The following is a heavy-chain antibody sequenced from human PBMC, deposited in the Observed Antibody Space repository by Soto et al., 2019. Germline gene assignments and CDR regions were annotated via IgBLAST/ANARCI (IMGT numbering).Heavy chain of an antibody. V-gene: IGHV6-1*01. J-gene: IGHJ6*02. CDR2: TYYRSKWYN. D-gene: IGHD1-7*01. CDR3: ARSWNYDPPYGMDV. Sequence: WIRQSPSRGLEWLGRTYYRSKWYNDYAVSVKSRITINPDTSKNQFSLQLNSVTPEDTAVYYCARSWNYDPPYGMDVWGQGTTVTVSS.